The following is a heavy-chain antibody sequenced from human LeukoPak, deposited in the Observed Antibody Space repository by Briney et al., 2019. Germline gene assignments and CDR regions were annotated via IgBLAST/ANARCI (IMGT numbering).Heavy chain of an antibody. D-gene: IGHD5/OR15-5a*01. CDR1: GGSFSSHTYN. CDR3: ASGPVPGLSVYSYYDY. V-gene: IGHV4-39*01. J-gene: IGHJ4*02. CDR2: VWHSGST. Sequence: SETLSLTCTVSGGSFSSHTYNWGWIRQPPGKGLEWIGVVWHSGSTHYNPSLNDRVTISVDTSRNVFSLKLSSVTAADTAVYYCASGPVPGLSVYSYYDYWGQGILVTISS.